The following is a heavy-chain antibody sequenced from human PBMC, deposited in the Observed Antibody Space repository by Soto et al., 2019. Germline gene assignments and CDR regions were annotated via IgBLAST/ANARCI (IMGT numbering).Heavy chain of an antibody. CDR2: ISYGGSHK. CDR1: GFTFSSYA. D-gene: IGHD2-15*01. V-gene: IGHV3-30*04. CDR3: AKEMFPRTVLDSSSPWGDF. Sequence: PGGSLRLSCAASGFTFSSYAMHWVRQAPGKGLEWVAVISYGGSHKYYAGSVKGRFTISRDDSKNTVYLQMNSLKTDDTAVYYCAKEMFPRTVLDSSSPWGDFWGRGSLVTVSS. J-gene: IGHJ4*02.